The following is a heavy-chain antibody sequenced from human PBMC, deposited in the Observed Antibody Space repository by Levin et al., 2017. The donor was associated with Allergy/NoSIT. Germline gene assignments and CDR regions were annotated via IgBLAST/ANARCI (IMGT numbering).Heavy chain of an antibody. J-gene: IGHJ6*02. CDR2: IWYDGSNK. Sequence: PGGSLRLSCAASGFTFSSYGMHWVRQAPGKGLEWVAVIWYDGSNKYYADSVKGRFTISRDNSKNTLYLQMNSLRAEDTAVYYCARSRDFWSDPPLGVYYYYGMDVWGQGTTVTVSS. V-gene: IGHV3-33*01. CDR3: ARSRDFWSDPPLGVYYYYGMDV. CDR1: GFTFSSYG. D-gene: IGHD3-3*01.